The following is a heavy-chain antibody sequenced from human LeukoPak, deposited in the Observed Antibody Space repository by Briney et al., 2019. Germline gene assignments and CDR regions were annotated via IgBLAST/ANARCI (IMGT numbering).Heavy chain of an antibody. V-gene: IGHV3-30-3*01. CDR1: GFTFSSYA. J-gene: IGHJ4*02. CDR2: ISYDGSNK. Sequence: GGSLRLSCAASGFTFSSYAMHWVRQAPGKGLEWVAVISYDGSNKYYADSVKGRFTISRDNSKNTLYLQMNSLRAEDTAVYYCARDHHYGSVLDWWGQGTLVTVSS. D-gene: IGHD3-10*01. CDR3: ARDHHYGSVLDW.